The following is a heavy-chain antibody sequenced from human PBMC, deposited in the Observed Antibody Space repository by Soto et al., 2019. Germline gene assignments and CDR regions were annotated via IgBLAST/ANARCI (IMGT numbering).Heavy chain of an antibody. D-gene: IGHD3-3*01. V-gene: IGHV3-23*01. CDR1: GFTFGSYA. CDR3: AKGESLESRLGL. CDR2: ISQGGETT. J-gene: IGHJ4*02. Sequence: EVQLLESGGSLVQPGGSVRLSCAASGFTFGSYAMTWVRQAPGKGLDWVSSISQGGETTWYADSVKGRFTISRDNLQNALSLQMSSLRDEDTGVYYCAKGESLESRLGLWGQGTLVMVSS.